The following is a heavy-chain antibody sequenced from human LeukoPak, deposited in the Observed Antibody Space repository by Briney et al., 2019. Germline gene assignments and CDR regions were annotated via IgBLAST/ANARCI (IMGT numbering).Heavy chain of an antibody. CDR1: GGSISSYY. Sequence: SETLSLTCTVSGGSISSYYWSWIRQPPGEGLEWIGYIYYGGSTNYNPSLKSRVTISVDTSKNQFSLKLSSVTAADTAVYYCARETYYGSGSYHQVFDYWGQGTLVTVSS. D-gene: IGHD3-10*01. CDR2: IYYGGST. V-gene: IGHV4-59*01. CDR3: ARETYYGSGSYHQVFDY. J-gene: IGHJ4*02.